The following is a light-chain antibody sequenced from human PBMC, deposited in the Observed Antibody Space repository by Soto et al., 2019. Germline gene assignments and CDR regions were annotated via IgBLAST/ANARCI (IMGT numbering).Light chain of an antibody. J-gene: IGKJ1*01. V-gene: IGKV1-5*01. CDR1: QSISSW. CDR2: DAS. CDR3: HHYNSYTWT. Sequence: DIQMTQSPSTLSASVGDRVTITCRASQSISSWLAWYQQKPGKAPKLLIYDASSLESGVPSRFSGSGSGTEISLTISSLQPDDFAAYYCHHYNSYTWTFGQGTKVEIK.